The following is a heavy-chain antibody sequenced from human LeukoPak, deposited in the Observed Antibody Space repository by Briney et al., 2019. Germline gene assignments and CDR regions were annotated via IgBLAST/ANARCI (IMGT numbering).Heavy chain of an antibody. CDR2: ISYDGSNK. J-gene: IGHJ4*02. CDR3: ARAPTYYYDSSYYPPDSFDY. V-gene: IGHV3-30-3*01. CDR1: GFTFSSYA. D-gene: IGHD3-22*01. Sequence: PGGSLRLSCAASGFTFSSYAMHWVRQAPGKGLEWVAVISYDGSNKYYADSVKGRFTISRDNSKNTLYLQMNSLRAEDTAVYYCARAPTYYYDSSYYPPDSFDYWGQGTLVTVSS.